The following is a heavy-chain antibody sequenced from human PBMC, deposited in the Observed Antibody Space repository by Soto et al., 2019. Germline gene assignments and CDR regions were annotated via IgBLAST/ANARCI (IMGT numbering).Heavy chain of an antibody. Sequence: PSETLSLTCTVSGGSISSYYWSWIRQPPGKGLEWIGYIYYSGSTNHNPSLKSRVTISVDTSKNQFSLKLSSVTAADTAVYYCARGGKYYDDSSGYYWSALYYYGMDVWGQGTTVTVSS. CDR3: ARGGKYYDDSSGYYWSALYYYGMDV. CDR2: IYYSGST. CDR1: GGSISSYY. V-gene: IGHV4-59*01. J-gene: IGHJ6*02. D-gene: IGHD3-22*01.